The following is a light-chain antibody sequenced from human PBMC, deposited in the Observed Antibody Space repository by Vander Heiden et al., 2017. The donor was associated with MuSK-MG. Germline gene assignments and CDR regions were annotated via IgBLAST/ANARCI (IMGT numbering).Light chain of an antibody. CDR2: WAS. V-gene: IGKV4-1*01. CDR3: QQDDSSPYT. CDR1: QSVLSSSNNKNS. J-gene: IGKJ2*01. Sequence: IVMTQSPDSLAVSLGERATINCKSSQSVLSSSNNKNSLAWYQQRPGQPPKLLIYWASTRESGVPDRFSGSGSGTDFTLTISSLQAEDVAVYYCQQDDSSPYTFGQGTKLEIK.